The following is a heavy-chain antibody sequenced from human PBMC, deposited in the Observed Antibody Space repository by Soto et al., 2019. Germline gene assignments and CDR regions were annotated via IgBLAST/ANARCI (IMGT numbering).Heavy chain of an antibody. D-gene: IGHD3-22*01. CDR1: GGSISNYF. CDR2: IYYNGST. CDR3: ARGSYYYDSRGYYHY. Sequence: SETLSLTCTVSGGSISNYFWSWMRQPPGKGLEWVGFIYYNGSTQYNPSLKSRVTMSVDTSKNQFSLKLSSVTAADTAVYYCARGSYYYDSRGYYHYWGQGTLVTVS. J-gene: IGHJ4*02. V-gene: IGHV4-59*08.